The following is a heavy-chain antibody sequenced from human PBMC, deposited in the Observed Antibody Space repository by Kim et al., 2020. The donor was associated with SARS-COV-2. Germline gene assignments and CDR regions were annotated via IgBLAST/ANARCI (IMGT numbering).Heavy chain of an antibody. CDR2: IYPGYSDT. CDR1: GYSFTRYW. V-gene: IGHV5-51*01. J-gene: IGHJ6*02. CDR3: ARRIAVAATAYYAMDV. Sequence: GESLKISCKGSGYSFTRYWIGWVRQMPGKGLEWMGIIYPGYSDTRYSPSFQGQVIISVDKSISTAYPQWNNLKASDTAIYYCARRIAVAATAYYAMDVWGQGTTVTLSS. D-gene: IGHD6-19*01.